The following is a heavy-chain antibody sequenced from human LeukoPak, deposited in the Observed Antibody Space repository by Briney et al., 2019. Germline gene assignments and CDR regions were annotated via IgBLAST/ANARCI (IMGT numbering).Heavy chain of an antibody. V-gene: IGHV3-74*01. D-gene: IGHD2-15*01. CDR3: ARGGGSLY. CDR1: GFTFSSYW. CDR2: IASDGSST. Sequence: GGSLRLSCAASGFTFSSYWMNWVRQAPGKGLVWVSRIASDGSSTSYADSVKGRFTISRDNAKNTLYLQMNSLRAEDTAVYYCARGGGSLYWGQGTLVTVSS. J-gene: IGHJ4*02.